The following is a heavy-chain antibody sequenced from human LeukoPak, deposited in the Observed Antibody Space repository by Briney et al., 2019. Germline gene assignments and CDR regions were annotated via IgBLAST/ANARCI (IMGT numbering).Heavy chain of an antibody. CDR3: AKNIAAPGAIEYQFDAMDE. CDR1: GFIFSGYW. D-gene: IGHD6-13*01. V-gene: IGHV3-7*01. Sequence: GGSLRLSCAASGFIFSGYWMTWVRQAPGKRLQWVASIKQDGSDSYHVDSVRGRFTISRDNARDSLFLQMKNLRADDTAVYYCAKNIAAPGAIEYQFDAMDELGQGTTV. J-gene: IGHJ6*02. CDR2: IKQDGSDS.